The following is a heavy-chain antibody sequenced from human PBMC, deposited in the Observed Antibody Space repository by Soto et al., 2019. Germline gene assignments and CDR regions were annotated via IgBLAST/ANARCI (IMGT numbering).Heavy chain of an antibody. CDR2: ISSSSSYI. CDR1: GFTFSSYS. V-gene: IGHV3-21*01. CDR3: ARDRWHHYAFDI. J-gene: IGHJ3*02. D-gene: IGHD2-15*01. Sequence: EVQLVESGGGLVKPGGSLRLSCAASGFTFSSYSMNWVRQAPGKGLEWVSSISSSSSYIYYADSVKGRFTISRDNAQNSLYLQMNSLSAEDTAVYYCARDRWHHYAFDIWGQGTMVTVSS.